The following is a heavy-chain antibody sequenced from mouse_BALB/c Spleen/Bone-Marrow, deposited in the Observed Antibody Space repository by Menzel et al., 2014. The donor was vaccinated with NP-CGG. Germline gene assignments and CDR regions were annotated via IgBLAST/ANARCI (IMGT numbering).Heavy chain of an antibody. CDR3: AREGYDYDWFAY. J-gene: IGHJ3*01. D-gene: IGHD2-4*01. CDR1: GYAFSSYW. CDR2: IYPGDGDT. Sequence: QVQLKESGAELVRPGSSVKISCKASGYAFSSYWMNWVKQRPGQGLEWIGQIYPGDGDTNYNGKFKGKATLTADKSSSTAYMQLGSLTSEDSAVYFCAREGYDYDWFAYWGQGTLVTVSA. V-gene: IGHV1-80*01.